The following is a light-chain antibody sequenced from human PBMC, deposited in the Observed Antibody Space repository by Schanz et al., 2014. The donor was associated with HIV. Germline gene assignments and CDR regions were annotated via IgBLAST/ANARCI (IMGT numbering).Light chain of an antibody. J-gene: IGLJ2*01. Sequence: QSALTQPASMSGSPGQSITISCTGTSGDIGPYHYVSRYQQHPGHAPKLLIYDVTDRPSGISNRFSGSKSGYTASLTISGLQAEDEAEYFCSSYTTGSTVVLGGATKLTVL. CDR2: DVT. V-gene: IGLV2-14*03. CDR1: SGDIGPYHY. CDR3: SSYTTGSTVV.